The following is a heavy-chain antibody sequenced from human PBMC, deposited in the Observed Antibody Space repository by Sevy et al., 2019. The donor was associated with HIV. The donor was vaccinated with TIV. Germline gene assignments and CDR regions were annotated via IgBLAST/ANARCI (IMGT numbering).Heavy chain of an antibody. D-gene: IGHD3-3*01. CDR1: GFTVSSSY. V-gene: IGHV3-53*01. Sequence: GGSLRLSCAASGFTVSSSYMTWVRQPPGKGLEWVSVIYSGGSTYYANSVKGRFTISRENSKNTLYLQMNNLSADDTAAYDWARGRGVFGAVAINWFDPWGQGALVTVSS. CDR3: ARGRGVFGAVAINWFDP. J-gene: IGHJ5*02. CDR2: IYSGGST.